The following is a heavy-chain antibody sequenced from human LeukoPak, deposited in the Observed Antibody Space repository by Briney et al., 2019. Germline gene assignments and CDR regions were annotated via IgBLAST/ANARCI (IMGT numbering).Heavy chain of an antibody. J-gene: IGHJ4*02. V-gene: IGHV3-21*01. D-gene: IGHD2-15*01. Sequence: GGSLRLSCAASGFTFSSYSMNWVRQAPGKGLEWVSSISSSSSYIYYADSVKGRFTISRDNAKNSLYLQMNSLRAEDTAVYYCARGARRVVVAASFDYWGQGTLVTVSS. CDR1: GFTFSSYS. CDR3: ARGARRVVVAASFDY. CDR2: ISSSSSYI.